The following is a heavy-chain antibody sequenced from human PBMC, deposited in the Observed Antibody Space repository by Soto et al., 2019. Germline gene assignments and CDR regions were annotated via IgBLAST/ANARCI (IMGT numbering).Heavy chain of an antibody. CDR1: GFTFSIYS. D-gene: IGHD4-17*01. CDR2: ISSSSSTI. V-gene: IGHV3-48*02. CDR3: ARLAYGDYFYYYYYGMDV. J-gene: IGHJ6*02. Sequence: PGGSLRLSCAASGFTFSIYSMNWVRQAPGKGLEWVSYISSSSSTIYYADSVKGRFTISRDNAKNSLYLQMNSLRDEDTAVYYCARLAYGDYFYYYYYGMDVWGQGTTVTVSS.